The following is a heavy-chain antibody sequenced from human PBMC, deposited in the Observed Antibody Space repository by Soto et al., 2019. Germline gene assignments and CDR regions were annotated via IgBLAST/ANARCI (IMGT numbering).Heavy chain of an antibody. CDR1: GLPFIVSV. V-gene: IGHV3-73*01. J-gene: IGHJ4*02. D-gene: IGHD2-21*02. CDR2: VRTKINDYAT. Sequence: EVQLVESGGGLVRPGGSLNLSCSFSGLPFIVSVLLWVRQPPGKGREWVGRVRTKINDYATSYSESVKGRFTISRDDSKNTAWLQMNSLTTEDTAVYYCTRPDYRGDSGDFWGRGTLVTVSS. CDR3: TRPDYRGDSGDF.